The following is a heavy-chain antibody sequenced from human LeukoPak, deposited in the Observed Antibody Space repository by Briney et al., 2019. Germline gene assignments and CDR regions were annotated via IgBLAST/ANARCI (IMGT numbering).Heavy chain of an antibody. J-gene: IGHJ6*03. CDR2: TYYRSKWYN. CDR3: ARLGYSSGSGYMDV. D-gene: IGHD6-19*01. CDR1: GDSVSSNSAA. V-gene: IGHV6-1*01. Sequence: SQTLSLTCAISGDSVSSNSAAWNWIRQSPSRGLEWLGRTYYRSKWYNDYAVSVKSRITINPDTSKNQFSLQLSSVTAAGTAVYYCARLGYSSGSGYMDVWGKGTTVTVSS.